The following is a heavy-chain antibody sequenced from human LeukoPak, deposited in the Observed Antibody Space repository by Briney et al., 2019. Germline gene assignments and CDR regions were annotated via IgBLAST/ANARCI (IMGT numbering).Heavy chain of an antibody. Sequence: PGGSLRLSCEASGFTFTNYAMSWVRQIPGKGLEWVSGISGSGGSTYHADSVKGRFTASRDNSNNTLYLQMESLRAEDTAIYYCATAPIRYFAPILDYWGQGTLVTVSS. V-gene: IGHV3-23*01. D-gene: IGHD3-9*01. J-gene: IGHJ4*02. CDR3: ATAPIRYFAPILDY. CDR1: GFTFTNYA. CDR2: ISGSGGST.